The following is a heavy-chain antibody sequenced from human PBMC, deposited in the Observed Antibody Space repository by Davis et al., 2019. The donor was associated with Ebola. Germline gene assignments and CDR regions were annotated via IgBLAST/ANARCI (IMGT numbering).Heavy chain of an antibody. CDR3: ATAQNVLRFNNPFDM. CDR2: ISRSSGST. J-gene: IGHJ3*02. V-gene: IGHV3-23*01. D-gene: IGHD3-3*01. Sequence: GESLKISCAASTFPFSSHAMSWIRQPPGKGLEWVSTISRSSGSTYYSDSVKGRFTISRDNSKSTLYLQMNSLRAEDTALYYCATAQNVLRFNNPFDMWGQGTMVTVSA. CDR1: TFPFSSHA.